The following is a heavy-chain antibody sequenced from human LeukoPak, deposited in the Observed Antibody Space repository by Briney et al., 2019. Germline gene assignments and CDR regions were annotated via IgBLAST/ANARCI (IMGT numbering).Heavy chain of an antibody. V-gene: IGHV3-74*01. D-gene: IGHD3-16*01. CDR2: IDSHGTST. J-gene: IGHJ6*02. CDR3: ARDWGYYYYYGMDV. CDR1: GFTFNSHW. Sequence: GGSLRLSCAASGFTFNSHWMHWVRQAPGKGLVWVSRIDSHGTSTIDADSVKGRFTISRDNTKNTLYLQMNSLRVEDTAVYYCARDWGYYYYYGMDVWGQGTTVTVSS.